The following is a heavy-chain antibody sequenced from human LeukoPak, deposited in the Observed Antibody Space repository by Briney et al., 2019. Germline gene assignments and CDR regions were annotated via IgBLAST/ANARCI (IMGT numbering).Heavy chain of an antibody. Sequence: PGGSLRLSCAASGFTFTDAWMSWVRQAPGKGLEWVSTISGSGGSTYYADSVKGRFTISRDNSKNTLYLQMNSLRAEDTAVYYCAKGRQQWLSLLGYWGQGTLVTVSS. CDR1: GFTFTDAW. D-gene: IGHD6-19*01. J-gene: IGHJ4*02. V-gene: IGHV3-23*01. CDR2: ISGSGGST. CDR3: AKGRQQWLSLLGY.